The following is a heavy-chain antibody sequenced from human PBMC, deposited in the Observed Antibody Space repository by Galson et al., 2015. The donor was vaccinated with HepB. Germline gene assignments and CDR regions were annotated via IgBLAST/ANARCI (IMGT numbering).Heavy chain of an antibody. V-gene: IGHV3-23*01. CDR3: AKDGGYYDSSGYYYYYGMDV. Sequence: SLRLSCAASGFTFSSYALSWVRQAPGKGLEWVSIISGRGDSTYYAESVTGRFTISRDNSKNTLYLQMNSLRAEDTAVYYCAKDGGYYDSSGYYYYYGMDVWGQGTTVTVSS. CDR1: GFTFSSYA. J-gene: IGHJ6*02. CDR2: ISGRGDST. D-gene: IGHD3-22*01.